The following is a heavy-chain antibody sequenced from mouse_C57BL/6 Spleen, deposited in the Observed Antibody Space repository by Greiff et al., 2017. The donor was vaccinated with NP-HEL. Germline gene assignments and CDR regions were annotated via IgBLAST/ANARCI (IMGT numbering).Heavy chain of an antibody. CDR2: ISSGSSTI. J-gene: IGHJ3*01. CDR1: GFTFSDYG. CDR3: ARVLRPAWFAY. V-gene: IGHV5-17*01. Sequence: EVNVVESGGGLVKPGGSLKLSCAASGFTFSDYGMHWVRQAPEKGLEWVAYISSGSSTIYYADTVKGRFTISRDNAKNTLFLQMTSLRSEDTAMYYCARVLRPAWFAYWGQGTLVTVSA.